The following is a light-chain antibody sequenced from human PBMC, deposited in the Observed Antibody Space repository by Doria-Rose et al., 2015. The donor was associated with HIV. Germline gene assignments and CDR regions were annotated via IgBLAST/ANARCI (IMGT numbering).Light chain of an antibody. CDR3: QQYGTSRGT. J-gene: IGKJ5*01. Sequence: TQSPGTLSLSPGERATLSCRASQRVKSSYLAWYQQKPGQAPSILIYDASTRATGITERFSGSCSGTAFTLTISRLEPEDVAVYYCQQYGTSRGTFGQGTRLEIK. V-gene: IGKV3-20*01. CDR2: DAS. CDR1: QRVKSSY.